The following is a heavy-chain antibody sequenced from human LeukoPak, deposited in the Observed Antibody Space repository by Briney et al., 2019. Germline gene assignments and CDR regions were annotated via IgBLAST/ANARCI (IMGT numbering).Heavy chain of an antibody. CDR1: GFTFSSYG. J-gene: IGHJ1*01. CDR3: AKGFLSSGYPEYFQH. V-gene: IGHV3-23*01. CDR2: FSGSGGST. Sequence: GGSLRLSSAASGFTFSSYGMNWVRQAPGKGLEWVSAFSGSGGSTYYADSVKGRFTISRDNSKNTLYLQMNSLRAEDTAVYYCAKGFLSSGYPEYFQHWGQGTLVTVSS. D-gene: IGHD3-22*01.